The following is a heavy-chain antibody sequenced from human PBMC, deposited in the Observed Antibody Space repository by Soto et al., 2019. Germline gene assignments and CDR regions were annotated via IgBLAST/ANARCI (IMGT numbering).Heavy chain of an antibody. Sequence: SETLSLTCTVSGGSISSYFWSWIRQPPGKGLEWIGYVYYSGSTNYNPSLKSRITISQDTSKNQFSLKLSSVTAADTAVYYCARHNPRDNWNYDYWGHGTLVTVSS. D-gene: IGHD1-7*01. CDR1: GGSISSYF. J-gene: IGHJ4*01. V-gene: IGHV4-59*08. CDR3: ARHNPRDNWNYDY. CDR2: VYYSGST.